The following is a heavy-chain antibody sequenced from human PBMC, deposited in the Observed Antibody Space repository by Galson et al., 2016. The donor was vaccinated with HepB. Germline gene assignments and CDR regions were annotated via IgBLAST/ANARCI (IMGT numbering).Heavy chain of an antibody. CDR3: ARSQISGVVNGPY. V-gene: IGHV3-66*01. CDR2: IYSGGST. J-gene: IGHJ4*02. Sequence: SLRLSCAASGFTVFNNYMTWVRQAPGKGLEWVSLIYSGGSTHYADSVKGRFTISRDSSKNTLSLQMNNLRAEDTAVYYCARSQISGVVNGPYWGQGTLVTVSS. CDR1: GFTVFNNY. D-gene: IGHD3-3*01.